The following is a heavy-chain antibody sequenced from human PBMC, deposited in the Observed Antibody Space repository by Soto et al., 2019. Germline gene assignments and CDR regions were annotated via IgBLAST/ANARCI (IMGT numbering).Heavy chain of an antibody. J-gene: IGHJ6*02. CDR2: IYYSGST. CDR1: GGSISSYY. CDR3: ARELRYYDSSGQYYYYYGMDV. Sequence: QVQLQESGPGLVKPSETLSLTCTVSGGSISSYYWSWIRQPPGKGLEWIGYIYYSGSTNYNPSLKSRVTISEDTSKNLFSLKLSSVTAADTAVYYCARELRYYDSSGQYYYYYGMDVWGQGTTVTVSS. V-gene: IGHV4-59*01. D-gene: IGHD3-22*01.